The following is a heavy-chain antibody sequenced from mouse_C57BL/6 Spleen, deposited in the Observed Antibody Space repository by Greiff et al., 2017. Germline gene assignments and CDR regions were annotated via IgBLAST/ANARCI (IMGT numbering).Heavy chain of an antibody. CDR2: INPSSGYT. Sequence: QVQLQQSGAELARPGASVKMSCKASGYTFTSYTMHWVKQRPGQGLEWIGYINPSSGYTKYNQKFKDKATLTADKSSSTAYMQLSSLTSEDSAVYYCASPYYGSSYEVDCWGQGTTLTVSS. J-gene: IGHJ2*01. V-gene: IGHV1-4*01. CDR3: ASPYYGSSYEVDC. D-gene: IGHD1-1*01. CDR1: GYTFTSYT.